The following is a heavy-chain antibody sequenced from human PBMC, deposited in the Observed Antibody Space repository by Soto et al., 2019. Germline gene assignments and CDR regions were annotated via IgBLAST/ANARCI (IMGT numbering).Heavy chain of an antibody. CDR1: GFPVADYS. CDR2: GDPEGNLS. Sequence: VKLVQSGAEVKSPGTSVTLSCQTSGFPVADYSIHWVRQARGQGLEYMGAGDPEGNLSGTPRNAQGRLTMTRDASTSTYNMERNNLRSEYRAVYYCAGLSRVTFIDAWGQGTLVTVSS. CDR3: AGLSRVTFIDA. V-gene: IGHV1-46*01. J-gene: IGHJ5*02.